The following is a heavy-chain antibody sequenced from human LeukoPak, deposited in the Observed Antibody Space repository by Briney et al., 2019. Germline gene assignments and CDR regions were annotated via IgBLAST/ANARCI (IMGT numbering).Heavy chain of an antibody. Sequence: ASVKVSCKASEGNFSSYAINWVRQGPGQGLEWMGGIIPIFGTANYAQKFQGRVTITADESTSTAYMELSSLRSEDTAVYYCARGAFDIWGQGTMVTVSS. CDR3: ARGAFDI. CDR1: EGNFSSYA. V-gene: IGHV1-69*01. CDR2: IIPIFGTA. J-gene: IGHJ3*02.